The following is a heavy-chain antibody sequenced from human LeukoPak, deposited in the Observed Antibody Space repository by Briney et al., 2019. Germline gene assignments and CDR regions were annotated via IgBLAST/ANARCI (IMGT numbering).Heavy chain of an antibody. D-gene: IGHD2-2*01. Sequence: SETLSLTCTVSGGSISSYYWSWIRQSPGKGLEWIGYIYYSGSTNYNPSLKSRVTISVDTSKNQFSLKLSSVTAADTAVYYCARAERRAASIFDYWGQGTLVTVSS. CDR2: IYYSGST. V-gene: IGHV4-59*01. J-gene: IGHJ4*02. CDR1: GGSISSYY. CDR3: ARAERRAASIFDY.